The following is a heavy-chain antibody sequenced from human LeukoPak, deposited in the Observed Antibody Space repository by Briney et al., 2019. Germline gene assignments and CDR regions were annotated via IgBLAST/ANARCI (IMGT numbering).Heavy chain of an antibody. Sequence: GGSLRLSCAASGFTFSSYAMSWVRQAPGKGLEWVSAISGSGGSTYYADSVKGRFTISRDNSKNTLYLQMNSLRAEDTAVYYCSYYYDSSGYYYWGQGTLVTVSS. CDR2: ISGSGGST. D-gene: IGHD3-22*01. CDR3: SYYYDSSGYYY. J-gene: IGHJ4*02. CDR1: GFTFSSYA. V-gene: IGHV3-23*01.